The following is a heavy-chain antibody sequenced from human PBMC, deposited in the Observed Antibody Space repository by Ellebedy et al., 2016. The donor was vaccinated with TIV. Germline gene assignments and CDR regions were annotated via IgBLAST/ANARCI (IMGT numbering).Heavy chain of an antibody. D-gene: IGHD4-23*01. CDR1: GGSISSSNW. J-gene: IGHJ6*02. CDR2: IYHSGST. Sequence: SETLSLTXAVSGGSISSSNWWSWVRQPPGKGLEWIGEIYHSGSTNYNPSLESRVTISVDTSKNQFSLKLSSVTAADTAVYYCARGRVSYVGTYYYYGMDVWGQGTTVTVSS. CDR3: ARGRVSYVGTYYYYGMDV. V-gene: IGHV4-4*02.